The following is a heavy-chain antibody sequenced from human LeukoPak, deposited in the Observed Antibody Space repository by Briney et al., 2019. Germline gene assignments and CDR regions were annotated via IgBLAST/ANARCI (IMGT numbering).Heavy chain of an antibody. J-gene: IGHJ4*02. CDR2: IYYSGST. D-gene: IGHD1-26*01. CDR1: GGSISSSSYY. CDR3: ARASGWAASDFDY. V-gene: IGHV4-39*01. Sequence: PSETLSLTCTVSGGSISSSSYYWGWIRQPPGKGLEWIGSIYYSGSTYYNPSLKSRVTISVDTSKNQFSLKLSSVTAADTAVYYCARASGWAASDFDYWGQGTLVTVSS.